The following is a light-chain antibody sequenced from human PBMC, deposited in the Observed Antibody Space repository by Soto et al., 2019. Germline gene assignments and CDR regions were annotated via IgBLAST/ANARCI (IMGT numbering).Light chain of an antibody. CDR1: QSVSSN. V-gene: IGKV3-15*01. CDR3: QQYNIWPPYT. J-gene: IGKJ2*01. CDR2: GAS. Sequence: EIVMTQSTATLSVSPGDRATLSCRASQSVSSNLAWYQQKPGQAPRLLIYGASTRATGIPARFSGSGSGTEFTLTISSLQSEDFAVYYCQQYNIWPPYTFGQGTKLEIK.